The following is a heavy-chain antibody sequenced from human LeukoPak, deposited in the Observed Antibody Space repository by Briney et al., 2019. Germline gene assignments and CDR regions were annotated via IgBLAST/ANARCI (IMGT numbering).Heavy chain of an antibody. CDR2: ISAYNGNT. Sequence: ASVKVSCKASGYTFTSYGISWVRQAPGQGLEWMGWISAYNGNTNYAQKLQGRVTMTTDTSTSTAYMELRSLGSDDTAVYYCARVADYYGSGSYYNPYYYYMDVWGKGTTVTVSS. D-gene: IGHD3-10*01. CDR3: ARVADYYGSGSYYNPYYYYMDV. J-gene: IGHJ6*03. CDR1: GYTFTSYG. V-gene: IGHV1-18*01.